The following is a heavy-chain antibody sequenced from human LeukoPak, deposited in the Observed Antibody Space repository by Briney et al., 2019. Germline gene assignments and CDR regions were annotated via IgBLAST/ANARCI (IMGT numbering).Heavy chain of an antibody. V-gene: IGHV4-39*07. CDR3: ARVRQLIEAGTFDV. J-gene: IGHJ3*01. D-gene: IGHD6-19*01. CDR2: VHYTGNT. Sequence: SETLSLTCIVSGFSITDRAYHWGYIRQPPGKGLEWIGSVHYTGNTNYNPSLKSRVTISLDTSKSQFSLRLTSGAAADTAVYYCARVRQLIEAGTFDVWGQGTVVTVSS. CDR1: GFSITDRAYH.